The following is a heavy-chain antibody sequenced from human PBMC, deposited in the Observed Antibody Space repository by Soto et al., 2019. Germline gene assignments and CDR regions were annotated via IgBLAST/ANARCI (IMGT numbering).Heavy chain of an antibody. D-gene: IGHD4-4*01. V-gene: IGHV4-31*03. CDR3: ARAPPTTVTFDY. Sequence: SETLSLTCTVSGGSISSGGYYWSWIRQHPGKGLEWIGYIYYSGSTYYNPSLKSRVTISVDTSKNQFSLKLSSVTAADTAVYYCARAPPTTVTFDYWGQGTLVTVSS. J-gene: IGHJ4*02. CDR2: IYYSGST. CDR1: GGSISSGGYY.